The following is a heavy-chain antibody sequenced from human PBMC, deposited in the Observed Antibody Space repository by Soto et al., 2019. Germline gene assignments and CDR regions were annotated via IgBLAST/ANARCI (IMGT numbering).Heavy chain of an antibody. CDR2: ISSGRTTI. V-gene: IGHV3-48*01. Sequence: EVQLVESGGGLVQPGGSLRLSCAASGFTFSYYSMNWVRQAPGKGLEWVSYISSGRTTIYYAESVKGRFTISRDNGKNSLYLQMNSLRAEDTAVYYCAREAAGDFIDYWGQGTLVTVSS. CDR3: AREAAGDFIDY. J-gene: IGHJ4*02. CDR1: GFTFSYYS. D-gene: IGHD3-16*01.